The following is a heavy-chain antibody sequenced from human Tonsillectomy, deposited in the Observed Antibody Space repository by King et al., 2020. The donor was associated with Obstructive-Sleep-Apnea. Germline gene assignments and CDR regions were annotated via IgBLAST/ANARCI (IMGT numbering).Heavy chain of an antibody. Sequence: VQLVQSGGGLVQPVGSLRLSCAASGFTFSNYAMSWVRQAPGKGLEWVSAMNTGGVTTYFADSVKGRFTISRDNSKNTLYLQMNSLRAEDTSENYCAKRVDTAMVFDYWGQGTLVTVSS. CDR3: AKRVDTAMVFDY. CDR2: MNTGGVTT. D-gene: IGHD5-18*01. J-gene: IGHJ4*02. V-gene: IGHV3-23*04. CDR1: GFTFSNYA.